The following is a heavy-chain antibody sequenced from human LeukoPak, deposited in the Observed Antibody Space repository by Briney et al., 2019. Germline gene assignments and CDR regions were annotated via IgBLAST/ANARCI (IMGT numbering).Heavy chain of an antibody. CDR2: VWYDGGKK. J-gene: IGHJ4*02. D-gene: IGHD5-18*01. CDR1: GFTFSRYG. CDR3: AREQSGEKAMDFDH. Sequence: GRSLRLSCEASGFTFSRYGMHWVRQAPGKGLEWVAVVWYDGGKKYYADSVQGRFTVSRDNSKDTLYLQLNSLRAEDTALYYCAREQSGEKAMDFDHWGQGTLVTVSS. V-gene: IGHV3-33*01.